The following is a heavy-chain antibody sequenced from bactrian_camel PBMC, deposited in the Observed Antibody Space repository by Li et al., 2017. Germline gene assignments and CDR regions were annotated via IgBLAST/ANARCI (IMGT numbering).Heavy chain of an antibody. D-gene: IGHD6*01. CDR3: VAGRVRTYGGSWYVEWGFAY. V-gene: IGHV3-1*01. Sequence: DVQLVESGGGLVQPGGSLRLSCVTSGFTFDDSTMTWIRQGPGKGLEWVSTINLSDDTTNYADSVKGQFTIARDKAKKMVNLQMNSLKPEDTAVYYCVAGRVRTYGGSWYVEWGFAYWGQGTQVTVS. J-gene: IGHJ4*01. CDR2: INLSDDTT. CDR1: GFTFDDST.